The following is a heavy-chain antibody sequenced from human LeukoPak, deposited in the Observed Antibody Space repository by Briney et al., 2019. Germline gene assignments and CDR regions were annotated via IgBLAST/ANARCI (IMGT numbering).Heavy chain of an antibody. CDR3: AREVVVVRAAYFDY. CDR1: GFTFSSYE. D-gene: IGHD2-15*01. V-gene: IGHV3-48*03. CDR2: ISSSGSTI. Sequence: GGSLRLSCAASGFTFSSYEMNWVRQAPGKGLEWVSYISSSGSTIYYADSVKGRFTISRDNAKNSLFLQTNSLRAEDTAVYYCAREVVVVRAAYFDYWGQGTLVTVSS. J-gene: IGHJ4*02.